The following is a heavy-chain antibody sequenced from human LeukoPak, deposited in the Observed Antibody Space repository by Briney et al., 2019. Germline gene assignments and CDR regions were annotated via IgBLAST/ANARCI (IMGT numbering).Heavy chain of an antibody. Sequence: GGSLRLSCAASGFTFSSYWMHWVRQAPGKGLVWVSRINSDGSSTSYADSVKGRFTISRDNAKNTLYLQMNSLRAEDTAVYYCARALDRYFDWLLSDAFDIWGQGTMVTVSS. CDR1: GFTFSSYW. V-gene: IGHV3-74*01. CDR2: INSDGSST. J-gene: IGHJ3*02. D-gene: IGHD3-9*01. CDR3: ARALDRYFDWLLSDAFDI.